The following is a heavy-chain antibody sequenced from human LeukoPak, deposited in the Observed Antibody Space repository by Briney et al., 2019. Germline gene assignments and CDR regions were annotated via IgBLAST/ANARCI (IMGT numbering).Heavy chain of an antibody. D-gene: IGHD3-10*01. J-gene: IGHJ4*02. V-gene: IGHV3-33*08. Sequence: PGRSLRLSCAASGFTFSSSGMHWVRQAPGKGLEWVAVIWSDGSKEYYADSVKGRFTISRDSSKNSLYLQMNSLRAEDTAVYYCASAPYYYHGSEEYALWDYWGQGTLVTVSS. CDR1: GFTFSSSG. CDR2: IWSDGSKE. CDR3: ASAPYYYHGSEEYALWDY.